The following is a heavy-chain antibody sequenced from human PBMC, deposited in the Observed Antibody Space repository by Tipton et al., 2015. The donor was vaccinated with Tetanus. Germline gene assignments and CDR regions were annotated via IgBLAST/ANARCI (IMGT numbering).Heavy chain of an antibody. J-gene: IGHJ4*02. CDR2: IYYFGST. V-gene: IGHV4-31*03. D-gene: IGHD1-26*01. CDR3: ARDQARGSRGWNYFDY. Sequence: TLSLTCTVSGGSISSGGYYWTWIRQRPGKGLEWIGDIYYFGSTYYHPSLKGRFTISMGTSKNQFSLDLNSVTAADTAVYYCARDQARGSRGWNYFDYWGQGALVTVSS. CDR1: GGSISSGGYY.